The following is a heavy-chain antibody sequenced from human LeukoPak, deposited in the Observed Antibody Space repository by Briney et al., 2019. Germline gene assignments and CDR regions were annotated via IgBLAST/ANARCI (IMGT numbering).Heavy chain of an antibody. CDR2: ITSSSMYI. Sequence: GGSLRLSCAASGFTFSNYNMNWVRQTPGKGLEWVSSITSSSMYIYYADSVKGRFTISRDNAKNSLSLQMNSLRAEDTAVYYCAKDTKVDTAMVPFDYWGQGTLVTVSS. V-gene: IGHV3-21*01. CDR3: AKDTKVDTAMVPFDY. J-gene: IGHJ4*02. D-gene: IGHD5-18*01. CDR1: GFTFSNYN.